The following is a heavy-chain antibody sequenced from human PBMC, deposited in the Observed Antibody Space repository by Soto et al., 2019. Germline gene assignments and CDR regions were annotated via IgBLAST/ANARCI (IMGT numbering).Heavy chain of an antibody. CDR2: LYDVDGT. J-gene: IGHJ3*02. Sequence: GGSLRLSCAALGLTVRGKKYITWVRQAPGKGLEWVSALYDVDGTYYADSAKGRFTISRDNSNNIIYLQMNSLGPDDTAVYYCASWLEREHAYDIWGLGTMVTVSS. CDR1: GLTVRGKKY. D-gene: IGHD1-1*01. CDR3: ASWLEREHAYDI. V-gene: IGHV3-53*01.